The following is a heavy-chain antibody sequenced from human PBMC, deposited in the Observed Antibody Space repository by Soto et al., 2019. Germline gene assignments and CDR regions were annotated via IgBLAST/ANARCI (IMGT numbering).Heavy chain of an antibody. CDR1: GYTFTSYA. CDR3: AKSATVPAAIAY. CDR2: INAGNGNT. V-gene: IGHV1-3*01. Sequence: QVQLGQSEAEVKKPGASVKVSCKASGYTFTSYAMHWVRQAPGQRLEWMGWINAGNGNTKYSQKFQGRVTITRDTSASTAYMELSILRSEDTAVYYCAKSATVPAAIAYWGQGTLVTVSS. D-gene: IGHD2-2*02. J-gene: IGHJ4*02.